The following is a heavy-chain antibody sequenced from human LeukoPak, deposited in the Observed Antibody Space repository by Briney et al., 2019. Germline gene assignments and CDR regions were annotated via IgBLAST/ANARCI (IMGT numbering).Heavy chain of an antibody. Sequence: PGGSLRLSCAASGFSFSSNWMHWVRQAPGKGLVWVSRVNSDGSGTSYADSVKGRFTISRDNAKDTLYLQMNSLRAEDTAVYYCATSLGPLTDYWGQGTLVTVSS. D-gene: IGHD7-27*01. CDR2: VNSDGSGT. J-gene: IGHJ4*02. CDR1: GFSFSSNW. CDR3: ATSLGPLTDY. V-gene: IGHV3-74*01.